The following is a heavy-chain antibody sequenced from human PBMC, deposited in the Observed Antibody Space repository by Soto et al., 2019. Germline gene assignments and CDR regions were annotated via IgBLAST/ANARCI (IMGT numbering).Heavy chain of an antibody. D-gene: IGHD3-9*01. CDR3: AKDIRFDWFDYFDY. Sequence: PGGSLRLSCAASGFTFDDYAMHWVRQAPGKGLEWVSGISWNSGSIGYADSVKGRFTISRDNAKNSLYLQMNSLRAEDTALYYCAKDIRFDWFDYFDYWGQGTLVTVSS. CDR1: GFTFDDYA. V-gene: IGHV3-9*01. J-gene: IGHJ4*02. CDR2: ISWNSGSI.